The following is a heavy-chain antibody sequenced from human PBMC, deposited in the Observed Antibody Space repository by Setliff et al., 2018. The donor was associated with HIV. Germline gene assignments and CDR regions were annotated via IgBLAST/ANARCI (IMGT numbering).Heavy chain of an antibody. CDR1: GGSFSGYC. Sequence: PSETLSLTCAVYGGSFSGYCWSWIRRPPGKGLEWIGSIYHSGSTYYNPSLKSRVTISVDTSKNQFSLKLSSVTAADTAVYHCARRNSGWYDAFDIWGQGTMVTVSS. J-gene: IGHJ3*02. D-gene: IGHD6-19*01. V-gene: IGHV4-34*01. CDR2: IYHSGST. CDR3: ARRNSGWYDAFDI.